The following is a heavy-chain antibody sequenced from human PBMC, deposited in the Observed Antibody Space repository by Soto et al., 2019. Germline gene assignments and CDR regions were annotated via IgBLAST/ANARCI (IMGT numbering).Heavy chain of an antibody. Sequence: SETLSLTCTVSGGSISSGGYYWSWIRQHPGKGLEWIGYIYYSGSTYYNPSLKSRVTISVDTSKNQFSLKLSSVTAADTAVYYCAGTYYYDSSGYLDPPQHYTYYYYGMDVWGQGTTVTVSS. J-gene: IGHJ6*02. D-gene: IGHD3-22*01. CDR2: IYYSGST. CDR1: GGSISSGGYY. V-gene: IGHV4-31*03. CDR3: AGTYYYDSSGYLDPPQHYTYYYYGMDV.